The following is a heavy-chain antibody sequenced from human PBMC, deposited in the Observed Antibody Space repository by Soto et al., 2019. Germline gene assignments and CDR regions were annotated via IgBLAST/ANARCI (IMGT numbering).Heavy chain of an antibody. CDR1: GGSISSSSYY. CDR2: IDYSGST. D-gene: IGHD6-19*01. Sequence: QLQLQESGPGLVKPSETLSLTCTVSGGSISSSSYYWGWIRQPPGKGLEWIGSIDYSGSTYYNPSLKSRVTISVDTSKNQFALKLSSVTAADTAVYYCARLGFRYSSGWLSIDYWGQGTLVTVSS. V-gene: IGHV4-39*01. J-gene: IGHJ4*02. CDR3: ARLGFRYSSGWLSIDY.